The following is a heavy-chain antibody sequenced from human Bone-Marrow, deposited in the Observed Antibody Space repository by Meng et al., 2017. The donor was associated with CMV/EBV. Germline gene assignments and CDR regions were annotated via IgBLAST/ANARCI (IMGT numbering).Heavy chain of an antibody. V-gene: IGHV3-64*02. J-gene: IGHJ4*02. CDR3: AREVKEGGSFDY. CDR1: GFTFSTYP. Sequence: GESLKISCEGSGFTFSTYPMHWVRQAPGKGLESVSAISGNGGSTYYADSVKGRFTISRDNSKNTLSLQMGSLRAEDMAVYYCAREVKEGGSFDYWGQGTLVTFSS. CDR2: ISGNGGST. D-gene: IGHD1-26*01.